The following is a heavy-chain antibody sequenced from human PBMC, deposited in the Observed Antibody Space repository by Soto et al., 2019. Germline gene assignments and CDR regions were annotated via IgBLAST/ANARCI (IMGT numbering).Heavy chain of an antibody. D-gene: IGHD3-22*01. CDR1: GYTFTDYW. J-gene: IGHJ5*02. CDR3: ARLPNYYDSSGRMGWFDP. Sequence: GESLKISCKGSGYTFTDYWIGWVRQMPGKGLEWMGITYPGDSDTRYSPSFQGQVTISADKSISTAYLQWSSLKAPDTAMYYCARLPNYYDSSGRMGWFDPWGQGTLVTVSS. V-gene: IGHV5-51*01. CDR2: TYPGDSDT.